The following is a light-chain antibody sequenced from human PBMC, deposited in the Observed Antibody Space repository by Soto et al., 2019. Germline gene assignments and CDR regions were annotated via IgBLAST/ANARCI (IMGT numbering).Light chain of an antibody. CDR3: QQYYNWPFT. Sequence: EIVMTQSPATLSVSPGERATLSCRASQSVGNNLAWYQQEPGQAPRLLMYGATTRATGVSVSFTGSGSGTEFTLSISSLQSEDFAVYYCQQYYNWPFTFGGGTRVDFK. J-gene: IGKJ4*01. V-gene: IGKV3-15*01. CDR1: QSVGNN. CDR2: GAT.